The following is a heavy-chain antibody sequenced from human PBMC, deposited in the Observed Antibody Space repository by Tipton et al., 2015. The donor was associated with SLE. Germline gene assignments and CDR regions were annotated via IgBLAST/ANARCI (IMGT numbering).Heavy chain of an antibody. Sequence: RSLRLSCAASGFTFSSYGMHWVRQAPGKGLEWVAVISYDGSNKYYADSVKGRFTISKDISKNTLYLQMNSLRAEDTAVYYCATDCDNYNCYFAWGQGTLVTASS. V-gene: IGHV3-30*03. CDR3: ATDCDNYNCYFA. CDR1: GFTFSSYG. D-gene: IGHD2-21*02. J-gene: IGHJ5*02. CDR2: ISYDGSNK.